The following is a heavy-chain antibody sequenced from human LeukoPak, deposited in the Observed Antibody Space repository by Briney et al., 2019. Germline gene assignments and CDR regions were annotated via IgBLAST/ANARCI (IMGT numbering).Heavy chain of an antibody. J-gene: IGHJ4*02. CDR3: ARALNRHIGAFEY. D-gene: IGHD4/OR15-4a*01. Sequence: GGSLRLSCAVSGFTVSGDYMSWLRQAPGRGLEWVSVIYADFDNTDYADSVRGRFTISRDSSKNTLYLHMNSLRVEDTATYFCARALNRHIGAFEYWGQGALVTVSS. V-gene: IGHV3-53*01. CDR1: GFTVSGDY. CDR2: IYADFDNT.